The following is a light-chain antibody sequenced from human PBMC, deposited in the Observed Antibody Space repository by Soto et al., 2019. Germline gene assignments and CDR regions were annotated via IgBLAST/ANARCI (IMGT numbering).Light chain of an antibody. CDR3: QHYGSSPGT. CDR1: QSVSSTY. Sequence: EIVLTQSPGTLSLSPGERATLSCRASQSVSSTYFAWYQQKPGQAPSLLIYVTSNRATGIPDRFSGTGSGTDFTLTITRLEAEDFAVYYCQHYGSSPGTFGQGTKLEIK. CDR2: VTS. J-gene: IGKJ1*01. V-gene: IGKV3-20*01.